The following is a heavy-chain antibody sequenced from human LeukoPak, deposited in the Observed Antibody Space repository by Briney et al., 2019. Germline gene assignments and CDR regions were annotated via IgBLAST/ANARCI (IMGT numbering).Heavy chain of an antibody. Sequence: TGGSLRLSCAAFGFTFSSYSMNWVRQAPGKGLEWVSSIGSNSLHIFYADSVKGRFTISRDNAKNSLYLQMNNLRAEDTAVYYCVGPDSQFDCWGQGALVTVSS. J-gene: IGHJ4*02. CDR3: VGPDSQFDC. V-gene: IGHV3-21*01. D-gene: IGHD3-10*01. CDR1: GFTFSSYS. CDR2: IGSNSLHI.